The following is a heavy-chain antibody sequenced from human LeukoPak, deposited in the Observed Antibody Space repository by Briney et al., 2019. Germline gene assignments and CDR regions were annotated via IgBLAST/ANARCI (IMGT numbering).Heavy chain of an antibody. CDR2: ISGDGGST. J-gene: IGHJ6*03. V-gene: IGHV3-43*02. CDR1: RFTFDDYA. CDR3: AKDNAEQWLVRSYYYYYMDV. D-gene: IGHD6-19*01. Sequence: PGGSLRLSCAASRFTFDDYAMHWVRQAPGKGLEWVSLISGDGGSTYYADSVKGRFTISRDNSKNSLYLQMNSLRTEDTALYYCAKDNAEQWLVRSYYYYYMDVWGKGTTVTVSS.